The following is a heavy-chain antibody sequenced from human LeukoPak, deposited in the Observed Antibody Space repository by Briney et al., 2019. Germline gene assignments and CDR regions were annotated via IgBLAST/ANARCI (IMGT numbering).Heavy chain of an antibody. CDR2: FIPILGIA. CDR1: GGTFSSYT. Sequence: SSVKVSCKASGGTFSSYTISWVRQAPGQGLEWMGRFIPILGIANYAQKFQGRVTITADKSTSTAYMELSSLRSEDTAVYYCASKRVATITDYYYGMDVWGQGTTVTVSS. D-gene: IGHD5-12*01. V-gene: IGHV1-69*02. J-gene: IGHJ6*02. CDR3: ASKRVATITDYYYGMDV.